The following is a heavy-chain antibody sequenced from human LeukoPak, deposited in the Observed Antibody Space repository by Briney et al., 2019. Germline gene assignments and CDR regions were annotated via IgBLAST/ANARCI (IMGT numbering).Heavy chain of an antibody. Sequence: SETLSLTCAVYGGSFSGYYWSWIRQPPGKGLEWIGEINHSGSTNYNPSLKSRVTISVDTSKNQFSLKLSSVTAADTAVYYCARADYYDSSGYYGNYYYGMDVWGQGTTVTVSS. V-gene: IGHV4-34*01. CDR1: GGSFSGYY. CDR3: ARADYYDSSGYYGNYYYGMDV. CDR2: INHSGST. J-gene: IGHJ6*02. D-gene: IGHD3-22*01.